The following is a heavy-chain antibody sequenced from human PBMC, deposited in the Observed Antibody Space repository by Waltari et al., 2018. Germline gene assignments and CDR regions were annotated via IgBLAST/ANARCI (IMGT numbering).Heavy chain of an antibody. D-gene: IGHD3-10*01. CDR1: GFRFSNYW. Sequence: EEQLLESGGGLVQPGDSLRLSCAASGFRFSNYWMNWVRQAPGRGLVWGERMRNDESSLTYADAGKGRCTISRDNAKNTLYLQMKRLRAEDTAVDYCVRLAQRTYRSPVPGRHYYYGMDVWGQGTTVTVSS. CDR3: VRLAQRTYRSPVPGRHYYYGMDV. J-gene: IGHJ6*02. CDR2: MRNDESSL. V-gene: IGHV3-74*03.